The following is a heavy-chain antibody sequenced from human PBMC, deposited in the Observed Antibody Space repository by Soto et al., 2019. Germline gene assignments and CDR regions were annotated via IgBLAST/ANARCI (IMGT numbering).Heavy chain of an antibody. CDR2: ISADNGNT. CDR1: GYSFNNYL. J-gene: IGHJ1*01. V-gene: IGHV1-18*01. CDR3: AKVYYDTSGFYHEDH. Sequence: QVKLVQSGAEAKKPGASVMVSCQASGYSFNNYLISWVRQAPGQGPEWVGWISADNGNTNYGQKFLGRVTMTTDTSTSTAYMDLRSLRSDDTAVYYCAKVYYDTSGFYHEDHWGQGTLVTVSS. D-gene: IGHD3-22*01.